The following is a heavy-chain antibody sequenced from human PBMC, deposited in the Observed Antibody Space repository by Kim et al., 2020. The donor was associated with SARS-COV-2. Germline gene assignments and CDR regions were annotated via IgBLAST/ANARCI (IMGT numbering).Heavy chain of an antibody. V-gene: IGHV3-21*06. CDR3: ARTQPQYHFDY. Sequence: TFYAAMRKGRFTISRANAKTSLFLQRISLRAEDTAIYYCARTQPQYHFDYWGHGTLVTVSS. CDR2: T. J-gene: IGHJ4*01. D-gene: IGHD4-4*01.